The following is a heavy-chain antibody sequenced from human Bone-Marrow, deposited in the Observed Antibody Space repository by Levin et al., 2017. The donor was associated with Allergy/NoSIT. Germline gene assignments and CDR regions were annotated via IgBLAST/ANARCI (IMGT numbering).Heavy chain of an antibody. D-gene: IGHD3-10*01. CDR2: IYPGDSKT. V-gene: IGHV5-51*01. Sequence: RGESLKISCKGSGYRFSNYWIAWVRQMPGKGLEYLATIYPGDSKTRLSPSFHGQILISADKSTSTAYLQLGSLSPSDTAVYYCARHMHGLANPGNYGLDVWGQGTTVTVSS. CDR3: ARHMHGLANPGNYGLDV. CDR1: GYRFSNYW. J-gene: IGHJ6*02.